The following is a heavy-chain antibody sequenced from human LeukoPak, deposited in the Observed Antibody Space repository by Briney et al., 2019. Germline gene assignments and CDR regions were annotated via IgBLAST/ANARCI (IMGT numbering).Heavy chain of an antibody. J-gene: IGHJ4*02. Sequence: GVSLRLSCAASGFTFTSSAMTWARQAPGKGLEWVSAVSNSGGSTYYADSVKGRFTISRDNSKNTLHLQMDSLRAEDTAVYYCAKGGLSYFAYWGQGTLITVSA. CDR2: VSNSGGST. CDR3: AKGGLSYFAY. V-gene: IGHV3-23*01. CDR1: GFTFTSSA.